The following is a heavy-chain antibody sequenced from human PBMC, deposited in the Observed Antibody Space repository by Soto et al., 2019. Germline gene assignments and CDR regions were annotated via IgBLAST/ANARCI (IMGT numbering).Heavy chain of an antibody. CDR1: GGSISSSSYY. V-gene: IGHV4-39*01. Sequence: QLQLQESGPGLVKPSETLSLTCTVSGGSISSSSYYWGWIRQPPGKGLEWIGSIYYSGSTYYNPSLKSRVTISVDTSKNQFSLKLSSVTAADTAVYYCARRTYDFWSGYSPSPDWYFDLWGRGTLVTVSS. D-gene: IGHD3-3*01. J-gene: IGHJ2*01. CDR2: IYYSGST. CDR3: ARRTYDFWSGYSPSPDWYFDL.